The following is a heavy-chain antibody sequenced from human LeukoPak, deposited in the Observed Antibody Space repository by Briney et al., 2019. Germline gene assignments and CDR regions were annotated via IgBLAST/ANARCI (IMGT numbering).Heavy chain of an antibody. V-gene: IGHV1-24*01. Sequence: ASVKVSCKVSGYTLTELSMHWVRQAPGKGLEWMGGFDPEDGETIYAQKFQGRVTMTEDTSTDTAYMELSSLRSEDTAVYYCATNPRLGSSTSIDAFDIWGQGTMVTVSS. CDR2: FDPEDGET. J-gene: IGHJ3*02. CDR3: ATNPRLGSSTSIDAFDI. CDR1: GYTLTELS. D-gene: IGHD2-2*01.